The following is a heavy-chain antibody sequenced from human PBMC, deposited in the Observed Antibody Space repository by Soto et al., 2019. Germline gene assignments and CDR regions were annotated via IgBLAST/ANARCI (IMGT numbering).Heavy chain of an antibody. CDR2: ISGSGGST. J-gene: IGHJ4*02. Sequence: EVQLLESGGGLVQPGGSLRLSCAASGFTFSSYAMSWVRQAPGKGLEWVSAISGSGGSTYYADSVKGRFTISRDNSKNTXXXXXXXXXXXXTAXXXXXXXXYGDYGYYFDYWGQGTLVTVSS. CDR1: GFTFSSYA. V-gene: IGHV3-23*01. CDR3: XXXXYGDYGYYFDY. D-gene: IGHD4-17*01.